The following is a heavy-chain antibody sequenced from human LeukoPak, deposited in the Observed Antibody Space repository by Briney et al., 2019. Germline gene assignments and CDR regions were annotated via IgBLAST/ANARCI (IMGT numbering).Heavy chain of an antibody. CDR1: GFTFNTYW. CDR3: ARVNWNSYYFDY. CDR2: IKQDGSER. D-gene: IGHD1-1*01. J-gene: IGHJ4*02. V-gene: IGHV3-7*01. Sequence: GGSLRLSCAASGFTFNTYWMTWVRQAPGKGLEWVANIKQDGSERYYVDSVKGRFTISRDNAKNSLYLQMNSLRAEDTAVYYCARVNWNSYYFDYWGQGTLVTVSS.